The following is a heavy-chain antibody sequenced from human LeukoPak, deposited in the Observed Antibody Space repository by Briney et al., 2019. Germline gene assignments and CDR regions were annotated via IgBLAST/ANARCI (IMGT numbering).Heavy chain of an antibody. V-gene: IGHV3-48*01. D-gene: IGHD1-26*01. CDR1: GFTFSSYS. CDR2: ISSSSSTI. Sequence: GGSLRLSCAASGFTFSSYSMNWVRQAPGKGLEWVSYISSSSSTIYYADSVKGRFTISRDNAKNSLYLQMNSLRAEDTAVYYCARARYREINYAYAGGFYYMDVWGKGTTVTVSS. CDR3: ARARYREINYAYAGGFYYMDV. J-gene: IGHJ6*03.